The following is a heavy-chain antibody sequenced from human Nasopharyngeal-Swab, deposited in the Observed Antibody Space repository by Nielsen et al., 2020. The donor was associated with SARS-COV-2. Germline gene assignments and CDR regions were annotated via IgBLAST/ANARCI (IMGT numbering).Heavy chain of an antibody. J-gene: IGHJ4*02. CDR2: ISGSGGST. Sequence: GESLKISCAASGFTFSSYAMSWVLHAPGKGPEWVSAISGSGGSTYYADSVKGRFTISRGNSKNTLYLQMNSLRAEDTAAYYCAKEVAAAIGEYYFDYWGQGTLVTVSS. CDR3: AKEVAAAIGEYYFDY. CDR1: GFTFSSYA. V-gene: IGHV3-23*01. D-gene: IGHD6-13*01.